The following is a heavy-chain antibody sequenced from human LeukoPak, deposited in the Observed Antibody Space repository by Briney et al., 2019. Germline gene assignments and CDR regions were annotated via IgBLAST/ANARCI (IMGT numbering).Heavy chain of an antibody. D-gene: IGHD3-10*01. Sequence: GGALRLSCAASGFTFSSYEMNSVREAPGKGLEWVSHIRSSGSAIYSTDSVKGRFTISRDKPKNSLYLRMNSLRAEDTAVYYCARQHGSGSSLAAFDIWGQGTMVTVSS. CDR2: IRSSGSAI. V-gene: IGHV3-48*03. CDR3: ARQHGSGSSLAAFDI. J-gene: IGHJ3*02. CDR1: GFTFSSYE.